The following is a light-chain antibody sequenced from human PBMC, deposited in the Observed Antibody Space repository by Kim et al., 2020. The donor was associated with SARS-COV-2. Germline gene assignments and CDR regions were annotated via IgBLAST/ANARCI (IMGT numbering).Light chain of an antibody. V-gene: IGLV3-25*03. CDR3: QSADSSGTVV. CDR1: TCPKKV. CDR2: KDS. J-gene: IGLJ2*01. Sequence: RRKTASIAGSGETCPKKVDYCHQQKPGQAPVLVIYKDSQSPSGTPERSSGSTSGTTVTLTISGVQAEDAADYYRQSADSSGTVVFGGGTQLTVL.